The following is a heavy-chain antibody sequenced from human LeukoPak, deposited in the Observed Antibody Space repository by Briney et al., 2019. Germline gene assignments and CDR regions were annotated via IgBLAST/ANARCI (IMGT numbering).Heavy chain of an antibody. V-gene: IGHV4-30-2*05. CDR2: IYHSGST. Sequence: SETLSLTCTVSGGSISSGGYYWSWIRQPPGKGLEWIGYIYHSGSTYYNPSLKSRVTISVDTSKNQFSLKLSSVTAADTAVYYCARDKGPPLRAFDIWGQGTMVTVSS. CDR3: ARDKGPPLRAFDI. J-gene: IGHJ3*02. D-gene: IGHD1-14*01. CDR1: GGSISSGGYY.